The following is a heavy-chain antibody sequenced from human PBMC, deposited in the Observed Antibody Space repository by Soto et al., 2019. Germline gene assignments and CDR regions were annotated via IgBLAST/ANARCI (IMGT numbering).Heavy chain of an antibody. D-gene: IGHD6-19*01. J-gene: IGHJ4*02. CDR3: ARGEIAVAGPCFDY. CDR2: IYYSGST. Sequence: SETLSLTCTVSGGSISSYYWSWIRQPPGKGLEWIGYIYYSGSTNYNPSLKSRVTISVDTSKNQFSLKLSSVTAADTAVYYCARGEIAVAGPCFDYWGQGTLVTVSS. CDR1: GGSISSYY. V-gene: IGHV4-59*01.